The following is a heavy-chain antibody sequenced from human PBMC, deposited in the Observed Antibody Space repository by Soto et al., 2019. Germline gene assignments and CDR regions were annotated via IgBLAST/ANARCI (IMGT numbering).Heavy chain of an antibody. J-gene: IGHJ4*02. CDR1: GVTFSSYA. Sequence: PGGSLRLSCAASGVTFSSYALGWVRQGPGKGLGWVAVVSIGGSTHYADSVRGRFTISRDNSKNTLSLQMNSLTAEDTAVYFCGRRRGAGGYFDYWGQGALVTVSS. D-gene: IGHD1-26*01. V-gene: IGHV3-23*01. CDR3: GRRRGAGGYFDY. CDR2: VSIGGST.